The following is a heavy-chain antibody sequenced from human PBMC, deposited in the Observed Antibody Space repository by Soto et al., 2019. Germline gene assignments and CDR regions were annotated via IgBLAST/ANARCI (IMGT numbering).Heavy chain of an antibody. Sequence: SETLSLTCAVYGGSFSGYYWSWIRQPPGKGLEWIGEINHSGSTNYNPSLKSRVTISLDTSKNQFSLKLSSVTAADTAVYYCARGKITMVRGVPMDYWGQGTLVTVSS. J-gene: IGHJ4*02. CDR1: GGSFSGYY. CDR2: INHSGST. D-gene: IGHD3-10*01. CDR3: ARGKITMVRGVPMDY. V-gene: IGHV4-34*01.